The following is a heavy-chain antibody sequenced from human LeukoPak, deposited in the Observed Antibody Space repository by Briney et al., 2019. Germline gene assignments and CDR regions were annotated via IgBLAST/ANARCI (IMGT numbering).Heavy chain of an antibody. CDR2: INHSGST. D-gene: IGHD6-13*01. Sequence: SETLSLTCAVYGGSFSGYYWSWIRQPPGKGLEWIGEINHSGSTNYNPSLKSRVTISVDTSKNQFSLKLSSVTAADTAVYYCARGAVLSSSWYRGWFDPWGQGTLVTVSS. CDR3: ARGAVLSSSWYRGWFDP. V-gene: IGHV4-34*01. J-gene: IGHJ5*02. CDR1: GGSFSGYY.